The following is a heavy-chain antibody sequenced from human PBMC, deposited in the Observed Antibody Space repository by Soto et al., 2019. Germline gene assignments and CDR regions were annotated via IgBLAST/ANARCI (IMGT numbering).Heavy chain of an antibody. Sequence: VQLLESGGGLVQPGGSLTLSCAASGLTFSSYAMSWVRQAPGKGLEWVSAISGSGGSTYYADSVKGRFTISRDNSKNTLYLQRNSLRAEDTAGDYCAKDGDFWSGYTGMDVWGQGTTVTVSS. CDR1: GLTFSSYA. V-gene: IGHV3-23*01. CDR2: ISGSGGST. J-gene: IGHJ6*02. D-gene: IGHD3-3*01. CDR3: AKDGDFWSGYTGMDV.